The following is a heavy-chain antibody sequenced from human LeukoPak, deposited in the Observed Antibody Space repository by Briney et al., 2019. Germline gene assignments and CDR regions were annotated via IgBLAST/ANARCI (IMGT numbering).Heavy chain of an antibody. V-gene: IGHV4-4*02. CDR1: GGSISSGNW. J-gene: IGHJ4*02. CDR3: VREGSSGWSLGY. CDR2: IYHSGST. Sequence: PSGTLSLTCAVSGGSISSGNWWSWVRPPPGKGLEWIGEIYHSGSTNYNPSLKSRVTISVDKSKNQFSLKLSSVTAADTAVYYCVREGSSGWSLGYWGQGTLVTVSS. D-gene: IGHD6-19*01.